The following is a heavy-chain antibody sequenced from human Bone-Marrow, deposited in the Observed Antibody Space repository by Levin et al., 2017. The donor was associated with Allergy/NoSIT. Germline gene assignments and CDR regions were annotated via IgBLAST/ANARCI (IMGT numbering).Heavy chain of an antibody. CDR2: ISYDGSNK. Sequence: GESLKISCAASGFTFSSYAMHWVRQAPGKGLEWVAVISYDGSNKYYADSVKGRFTISRDNSKNTLYLQMNSLRAEDTAVYYCARGKDIVVVPAAMPDPLDWYFDLWGRGTLVTVSS. J-gene: IGHJ2*01. CDR3: ARGKDIVVVPAAMPDPLDWYFDL. V-gene: IGHV3-30-3*01. D-gene: IGHD2-2*01. CDR1: GFTFSSYA.